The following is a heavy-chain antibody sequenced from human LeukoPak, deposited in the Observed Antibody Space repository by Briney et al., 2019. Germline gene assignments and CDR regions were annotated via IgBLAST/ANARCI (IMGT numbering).Heavy chain of an antibody. D-gene: IGHD3-22*01. CDR1: GYSISSSNW. Sequence: SDTLSLTCAVSGYSISSSNWWGWIRQPPGKGLEWIGSIYYTANTYYNSSLKSRVTISVDTSKNQFSLKLSSVTAADSAVYYCARRDHYDSSGYFDYWGQGTLVTVSS. V-gene: IGHV4-38-2*01. CDR3: ARRDHYDSSGYFDY. J-gene: IGHJ4*02. CDR2: IYYTANT.